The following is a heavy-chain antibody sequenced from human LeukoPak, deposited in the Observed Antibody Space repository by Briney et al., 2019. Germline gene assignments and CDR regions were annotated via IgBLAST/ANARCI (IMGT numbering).Heavy chain of an antibody. D-gene: IGHD3-10*01. Sequence: GRSLRLSCAASGFTLSSYGMHWVRQAPGKGLEWVAVISYDGSNKYYADSVKGRFTISRDNSKNTLYLQMNSLRAEDTAVYYCAKDHHRITMVRGGNNFDYWGQGTLVTVSS. CDR1: GFTLSSYG. CDR3: AKDHHRITMVRGGNNFDY. J-gene: IGHJ4*02. CDR2: ISYDGSNK. V-gene: IGHV3-30*18.